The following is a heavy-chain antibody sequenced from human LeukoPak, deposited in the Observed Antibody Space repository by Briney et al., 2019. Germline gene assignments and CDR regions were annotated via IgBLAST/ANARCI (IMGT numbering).Heavy chain of an antibody. Sequence: GAPVKVSCKASGYTFTSYDINWVRQATGQGLEWMGWMNPNSGNTGYAQKFQGRVTMTRNTSISTAYMELSSLRSEDTAVYYCARVSVGFGEFTRSDYWGQGTLVTVSS. J-gene: IGHJ4*02. CDR3: ARVSVGFGEFTRSDY. CDR1: GYTFTSYD. V-gene: IGHV1-8*01. D-gene: IGHD3-10*01. CDR2: MNPNSGNT.